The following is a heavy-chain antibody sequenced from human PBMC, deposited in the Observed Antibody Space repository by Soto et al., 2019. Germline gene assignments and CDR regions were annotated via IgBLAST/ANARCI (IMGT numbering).Heavy chain of an antibody. CDR2: ISSDGNKQ. J-gene: IGHJ5*02. CDR3: AKGPSGNYYRGWLDP. Sequence: GGSLRLSCAGSGFTFRAYGMHWVRQAPGKGLEWVAVISSDGNKQYYADSVKGRFTISRDNSKNTMYLEMNSLRAEDTAVYHCAKGPSGNYYRGWLDPWGQGTLVTVSS. V-gene: IGHV3-30*18. CDR1: GFTFRAYG. D-gene: IGHD3-10*01.